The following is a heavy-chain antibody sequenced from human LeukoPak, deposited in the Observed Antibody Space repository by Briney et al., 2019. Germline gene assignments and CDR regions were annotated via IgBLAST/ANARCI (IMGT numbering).Heavy chain of an antibody. V-gene: IGHV3-23*03. CDR2: IYRDGTT. J-gene: IGHJ4*02. CDR3: AKTGGPWD. D-gene: IGHD7-27*01. CDR1: GFTFDSYA. Sequence: GGSLRLSCAASGFTFDSYAMNWVRQAPGKGLEWVSVIYRDGTTYYADSVKGRFTISRDTSRNTLDLQMNSLRAEDTAVYYCAKTGGPWDWGQGALVTVSS.